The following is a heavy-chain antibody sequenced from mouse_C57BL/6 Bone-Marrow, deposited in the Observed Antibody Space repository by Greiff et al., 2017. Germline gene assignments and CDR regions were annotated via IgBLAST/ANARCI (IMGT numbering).Heavy chain of an antibody. J-gene: IGHJ2*01. Sequence: VQLQQSGAELVRPGSSVKLSCKTSGYTFTSYGINWVKQRPGQGLEWIGYIYLGTGYTEYNAKFKGQATLTLDTSSSTAYMQLSSLTSEDSAIYFCWVTAVVACFAYWGQGTTLTVSA. CDR1: GYTFTSYG. CDR2: IYLGTGYT. V-gene: IGHV1-58*01. CDR3: WVTAVVACFAY. D-gene: IGHD1-1*01.